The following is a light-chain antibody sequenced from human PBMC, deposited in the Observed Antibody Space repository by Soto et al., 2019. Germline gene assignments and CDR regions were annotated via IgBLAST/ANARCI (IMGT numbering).Light chain of an antibody. J-gene: IGKJ3*01. CDR2: SAS. Sequence: EIVMTQSPATLSVSPGERATLSCRASQSVRNFLGWYQQKPGQAPRLLIYSASSRATGIPDRFSGSGSGTDFTLTISRLEPEDFAVYYCQRYGGFGQGTKVDIK. V-gene: IGKV3-20*01. CDR1: QSVRNF. CDR3: QRYGG.